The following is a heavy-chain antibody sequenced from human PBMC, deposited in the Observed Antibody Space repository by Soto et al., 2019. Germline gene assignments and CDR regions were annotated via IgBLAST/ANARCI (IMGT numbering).Heavy chain of an antibody. D-gene: IGHD3-10*01. V-gene: IGHV5-51*01. CDR1: GYSFASYW. CDR3: ARPRSGSYRLDYYGMDV. CDR2: IYPGDSDS. J-gene: IGHJ6*02. Sequence: PGESLKISCKGSGYSFASYWIAWVRQMPGKGLEWMGIIYPGDSDSRYSPSFQGQVTISADKPISTAYLQWNSLKASDTAIYYCARPRSGSYRLDYYGMDVRGQGTTVTVSS.